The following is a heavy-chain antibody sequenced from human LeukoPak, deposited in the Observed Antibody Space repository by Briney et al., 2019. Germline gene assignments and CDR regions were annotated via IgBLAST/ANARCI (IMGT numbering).Heavy chain of an antibody. J-gene: IGHJ3*02. CDR1: GFTFDDYA. CDR2: ISWNSGSI. D-gene: IGHD3-16*02. Sequence: PGGSLRLSCAASGFTFDDYAMHWVRQAPGKGLEWVSGISWNSGSIGYADSVKGRFTISRDNAKNSLYLQMNSLRAEDTALYYCAKDISTWGSYHAFDIWGQGTMVTVSS. CDR3: AKDISTWGSYHAFDI. V-gene: IGHV3-9*01.